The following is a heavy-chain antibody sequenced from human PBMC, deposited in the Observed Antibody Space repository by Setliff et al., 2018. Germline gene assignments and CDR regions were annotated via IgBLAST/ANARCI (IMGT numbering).Heavy chain of an antibody. Sequence: PGGSLRLSCAASGFTFSSYAMTWVRQAPGKGLEWVSGISGYGSRTYYADSVKGRFTISRDNAKNSLYLQMNSLRAEDTAVYYCARDLGARYCSGGSCSHYYYYYYMDVWGKGTTVTVS. CDR2: ISGYGSRT. CDR3: ARDLGARYCSGGSCSHYYYYYYMDV. J-gene: IGHJ6*03. D-gene: IGHD2-15*01. CDR1: GFTFSSYA. V-gene: IGHV3-23*01.